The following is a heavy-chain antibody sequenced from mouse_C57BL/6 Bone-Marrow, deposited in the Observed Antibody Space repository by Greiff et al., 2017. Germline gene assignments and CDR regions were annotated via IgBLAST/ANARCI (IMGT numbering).Heavy chain of an antibody. D-gene: IGHD2-4*01. CDR2: INSDGGST. V-gene: IGHV5-2*01. CDR1: EYEFPSHD. CDR3: ARQGDYDGWYFDV. J-gene: IGHJ1*03. Sequence: EVKLVESGGGLVQPGESLKLSCESNEYEFPSHDMSWVRKTPEKRLELVAAINSDGGSTYYPDTMERRFIISRNNTKKTLYLQMSSLRSEDTALYYCARQGDYDGWYFDVWGTGTTVTVSS.